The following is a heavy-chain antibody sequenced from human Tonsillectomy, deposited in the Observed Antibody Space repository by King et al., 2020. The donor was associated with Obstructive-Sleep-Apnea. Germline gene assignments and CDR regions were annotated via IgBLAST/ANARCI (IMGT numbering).Heavy chain of an antibody. J-gene: IGHJ3*02. Sequence: QLVQSGGDLVQPGGSLRLSCVASGFMFSSYGMSWVRQAPGKGPEWVSGISGSSLNIYYADSVKGRFTISRDNSKNTLYLQMSGLRVEDTALYSCAKGRFGSGLFDGFDIWGQGTMVTVSS. D-gene: IGHD3-10*01. CDR1: GFMFSSYG. CDR2: ISGSSLNI. CDR3: AKGRFGSGLFDGFDI. V-gene: IGHV3-23*04.